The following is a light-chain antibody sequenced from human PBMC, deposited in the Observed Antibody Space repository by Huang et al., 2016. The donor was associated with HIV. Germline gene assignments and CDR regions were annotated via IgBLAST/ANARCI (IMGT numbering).Light chain of an antibody. CDR1: QSVNSN. J-gene: IGKJ1*01. V-gene: IGKV3-15*01. CDR3: QQYDNWPRT. CDR2: GAS. Sequence: EIVMTQSPVTLSVSPGERATLSCRASQSVNSNLAWYQPKPGQAPSLLIYGASTRATYTPARFSGSGSATDFTLTITSVQSEDFAAYYCQQYDNWPRTCGLGTKVEIK.